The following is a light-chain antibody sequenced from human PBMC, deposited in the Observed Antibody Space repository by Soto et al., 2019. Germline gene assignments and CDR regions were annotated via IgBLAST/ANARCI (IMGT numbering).Light chain of an antibody. CDR3: SSYTNNSTYV. V-gene: IGLV2-14*01. Sequence: QSALTQPASVSGSPGQSITLACTGTSSDVGGYNYVSWYQQDPGKAPKVMIYAVSNRPSGASHRLSASKSGNTASLTISGLQADAEADYYCSSYTNNSTYVFGTGTKLTV. CDR2: AVS. CDR1: SSDVGGYNY. J-gene: IGLJ1*01.